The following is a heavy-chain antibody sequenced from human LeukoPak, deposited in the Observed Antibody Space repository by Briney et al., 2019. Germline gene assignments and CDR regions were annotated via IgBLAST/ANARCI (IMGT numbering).Heavy chain of an antibody. V-gene: IGHV3-66*01. J-gene: IGHJ4*02. CDR3: AKDGFAGYHHAF. Sequence: GGSLRLSCAASGFTVSANYMSWVRQAPGKGLEWVSVMYAGGDTYYTDSVRGRFTISRDTSKNTLDLQMNSLRPEDTALYYCAKDGFAGYHHAFWGQGTLVTVSS. CDR1: GFTVSANY. D-gene: IGHD3-9*01. CDR2: MYAGGDT.